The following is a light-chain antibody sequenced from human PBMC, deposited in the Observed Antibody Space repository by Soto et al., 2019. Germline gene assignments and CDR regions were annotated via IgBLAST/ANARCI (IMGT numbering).Light chain of an antibody. V-gene: IGKV3-11*01. J-gene: IGKJ1*01. Sequence: IVLTQSPATLSLSPGERATLSCRASQSVSGYLAWYQQKPGQAPRLLIYDASNRATGIPARFSGSGSGTNFTLTISSLEPEDFAVYYCQQRSNWLWTFGQGTKVDIK. CDR1: QSVSGY. CDR2: DAS. CDR3: QQRSNWLWT.